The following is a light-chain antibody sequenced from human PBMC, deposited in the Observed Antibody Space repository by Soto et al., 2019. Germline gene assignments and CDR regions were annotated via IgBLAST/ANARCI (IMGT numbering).Light chain of an antibody. J-gene: IGLJ1*01. Sequence: QSVLTQPASVSGSPGQSITISCTGTSSDVGPYNHVSWYQQHPGKAPQLIIYEVSNRPSGLSNRFSASKSGNTASLTISGLQAEDEDDYYCCSFTTSSTLVFGTVTKLNVL. CDR1: SSDVGPYNH. V-gene: IGLV2-14*01. CDR2: EVS. CDR3: CSFTTSSTLV.